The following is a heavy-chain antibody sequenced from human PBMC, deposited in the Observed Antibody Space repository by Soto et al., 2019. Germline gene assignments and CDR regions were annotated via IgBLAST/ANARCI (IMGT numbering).Heavy chain of an antibody. J-gene: IGHJ4*02. CDR2: IYSGGST. CDR1: GFTVSSNY. D-gene: IGHD3-10*01. Sequence: EVQLVESGGGLIQPGGSLRLSCAASGFTVSSNYMSWVRQAPGKGLEWVSVIYSGGSTYYADSVKGRFTISRDNSKNTLYLQMNSLRAKDTAVYSCARDPHYGSGSHWGQGTLVTVSS. V-gene: IGHV3-53*01. CDR3: ARDPHYGSGSH.